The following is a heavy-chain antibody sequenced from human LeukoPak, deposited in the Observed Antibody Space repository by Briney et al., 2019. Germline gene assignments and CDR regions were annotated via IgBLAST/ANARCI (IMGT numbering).Heavy chain of an antibody. V-gene: IGHV1-8*03. D-gene: IGHD3-22*01. CDR2: MNPNSGNT. CDR3: ARGPEYYYDSSGHAFDI. J-gene: IGHJ3*02. CDR1: GYTFTSYD. Sequence: ASVKVSCKASGYTFTSYDINWVRQATGQGLEWMEWMNPNSGNTGYAQKFQGRVTITRNTSISTAYMELSSLRSEGTAVYYCARGPEYYYDSSGHAFDIWGQGTMVTVSS.